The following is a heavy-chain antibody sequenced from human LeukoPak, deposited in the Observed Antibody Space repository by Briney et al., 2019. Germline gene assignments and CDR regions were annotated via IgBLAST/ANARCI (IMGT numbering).Heavy chain of an antibody. CDR1: GFTFSSYS. V-gene: IGHV3-21*01. CDR3: ARDGDSSGYIGN. D-gene: IGHD3-22*01. J-gene: IGHJ4*02. Sequence: GGSLRLSCAASGFTFSSYSMNWVRQAPGKGLEWFSSISSSSSYIYYADSVKGRFTISRDNAKNSLYLQMNSLRAEDTAVYYCARDGDSSGYIGNWGQGTLVTVSS. CDR2: ISSSSSYI.